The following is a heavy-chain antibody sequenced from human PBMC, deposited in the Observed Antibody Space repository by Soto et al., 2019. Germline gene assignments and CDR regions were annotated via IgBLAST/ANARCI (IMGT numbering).Heavy chain of an antibody. V-gene: IGHV1-69*01. Sequence: QVQLVQSGAEVKKPGSSVKVSCKASGGTFSSYAISWVRQAPGQGLEWMGGIIPIFGTANYAQKFQGRVTITPDDSTSPAYMELSSLRSEDTAVHYGARVHYYYYYGMDVWGQGTTVTVSS. CDR2: IIPIFGTA. J-gene: IGHJ6*02. CDR3: ARVHYYYYYGMDV. CDR1: GGTFSSYA.